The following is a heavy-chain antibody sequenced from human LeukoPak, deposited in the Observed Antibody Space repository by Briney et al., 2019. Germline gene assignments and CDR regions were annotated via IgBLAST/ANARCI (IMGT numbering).Heavy chain of an antibody. V-gene: IGHV3-30*04. CDR2: ISYDGSNK. D-gene: IGHD3-22*01. CDR3: ARAVSSGYQMD. Sequence: GGSLRLSCAASGFTFSSYAMHWVRQAPGKGLEWVAVISYDGSNKYYADSVKGRFTISRDNSKNTLYLQMSSLRAEDTAVYYCARAVSSGYQMDWGQGTLVTVSS. CDR1: GFTFSSYA. J-gene: IGHJ4*02.